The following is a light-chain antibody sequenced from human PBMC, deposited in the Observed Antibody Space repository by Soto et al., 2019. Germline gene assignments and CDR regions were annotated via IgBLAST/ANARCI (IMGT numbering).Light chain of an antibody. CDR3: QHARSFPIT. Sequence: DIQMTQSPSSVSASVGDRVTITCRASQNIDKWLARYQQKPGKAPKLLIYAASILRGGVPSRFSGSGSGTDFTLTISSLQPEDFATYSCQHARSFPITFGQGTRLE. CDR1: QNIDKW. V-gene: IGKV1-12*01. J-gene: IGKJ5*01. CDR2: AAS.